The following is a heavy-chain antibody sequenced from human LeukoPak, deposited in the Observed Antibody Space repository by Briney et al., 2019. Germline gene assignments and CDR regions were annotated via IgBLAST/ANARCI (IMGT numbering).Heavy chain of an antibody. V-gene: IGHV3-30*18. CDR2: ISYDGSNK. D-gene: IGHD1-26*01. Sequence: PGGSLRLSCAVSGFAFSSYGMHWVRQAPGKGLKWVAVISYDGSNKYYADSVKGRFTISRDNSKKTVYLQMNSLRAEDTAVYYCAKDRGLVGSTPSNFDYWGQGTLVTVSS. J-gene: IGHJ4*02. CDR3: AKDRGLVGSTPSNFDY. CDR1: GFAFSSYG.